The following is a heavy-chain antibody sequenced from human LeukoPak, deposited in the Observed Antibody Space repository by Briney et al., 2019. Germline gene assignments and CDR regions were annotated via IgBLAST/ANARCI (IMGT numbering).Heavy chain of an antibody. CDR1: GGSISNGDYY. J-gene: IGHJ4*02. CDR2: ISNSGTT. CDR3: ARGTSRSGQMEDY. V-gene: IGHV4-31*03. Sequence: PSQTLSLTCTVSGGSISNGDYYWSWIRQHPGKGLEWIGYISNSGTTYYNPSLKSRVTISVDTSKNQFSLKLSSVTAADTAVYYCARGTSRSGQMEDYWGQGTLVTVSS. D-gene: IGHD2-15*01.